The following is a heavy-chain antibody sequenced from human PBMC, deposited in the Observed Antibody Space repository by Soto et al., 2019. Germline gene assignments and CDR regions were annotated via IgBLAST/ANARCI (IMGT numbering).Heavy chain of an antibody. CDR1: GGSFDSGDYY. Sequence: QVQLQESGPGLVQPSQTLSLTCSVSGGSFDSGDYYWHWIRQPPAKFLEYIGYVYYTGSTYYNPSLRSRLTLSLDPSENQFSLTLNSVTAAETADYLCAWSRSTTHYSGMDVWGQGTTVTVSS. CDR2: VYYTGST. V-gene: IGHV4-30-4*01. J-gene: IGHJ6*02. D-gene: IGHD1-26*01. CDR3: AWSRSTTHYSGMDV.